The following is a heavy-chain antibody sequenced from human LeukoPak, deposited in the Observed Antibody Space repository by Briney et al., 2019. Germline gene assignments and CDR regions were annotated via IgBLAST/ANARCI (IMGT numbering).Heavy chain of an antibody. Sequence: SETLSLTCAVYGGSFSGNYWSWIRQPPGKGLEWIGEINHSGSTNYNPSLTSRVTISVDTSKNQFSLKLSSVTAADTAVYYCARGDSGWSFDYWGQGTLVTVSS. CDR2: INHSGST. CDR3: ARGDSGWSFDY. D-gene: IGHD6-19*01. J-gene: IGHJ4*02. CDR1: GGSFSGNY. V-gene: IGHV4-34*01.